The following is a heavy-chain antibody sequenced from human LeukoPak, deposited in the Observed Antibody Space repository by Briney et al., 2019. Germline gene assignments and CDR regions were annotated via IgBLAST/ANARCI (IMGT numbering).Heavy chain of an antibody. Sequence: PGGSLRLSCAASGFTFSSYAMHWVRQAPGKGLEWVAVISYDGSNKYYADSVKGRFTISRDNAKNSLYLQMNSLRAEDTAVYYCASLYYDILTGYLVDYWGQGTLVTVSS. V-gene: IGHV3-30-3*01. CDR3: ASLYYDILTGYLVDY. CDR2: ISYDGSNK. D-gene: IGHD3-9*01. J-gene: IGHJ4*02. CDR1: GFTFSSYA.